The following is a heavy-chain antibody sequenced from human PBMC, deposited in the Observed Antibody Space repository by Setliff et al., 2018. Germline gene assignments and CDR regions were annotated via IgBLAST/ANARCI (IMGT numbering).Heavy chain of an antibody. CDR2: IYTSGST. J-gene: IGHJ6*03. D-gene: IGHD6-19*01. Sequence: SETLSLTCSVSGGSISSGSDYWTWIRQPAGKGLEWIGHIYTSGSTNYNPSLKSRVTISVDTSKEQFSLKLSSVTAADTAVYYCARAISGWYSAHYYYMDVWGKGTTVTSP. V-gene: IGHV4-61*09. CDR1: GGSISSGSDY. CDR3: ARAISGWYSAHYYYMDV.